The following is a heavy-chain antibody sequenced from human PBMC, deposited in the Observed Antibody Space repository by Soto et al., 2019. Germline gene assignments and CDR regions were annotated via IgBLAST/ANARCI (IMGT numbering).Heavy chain of an antibody. CDR1: GGSFSAYY. D-gene: IGHD2-15*01. J-gene: IGHJ6*02. Sequence: SETLSLTCAVNGGSFSAYYWTWIRQPPGRGLEWIGEIDHSGSTNYNPSLESRVSMSIDTAKNRFSLNVSAVTAADTAVYYCVRGLRYSGMDVRGQGTTVTVSS. V-gene: IGHV4-34*01. CDR3: VRGLRYSGMDV. CDR2: IDHSGST.